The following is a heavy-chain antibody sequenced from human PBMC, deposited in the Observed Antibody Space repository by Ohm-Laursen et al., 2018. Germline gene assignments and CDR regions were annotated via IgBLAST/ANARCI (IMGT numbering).Heavy chain of an antibody. CDR1: GYFISSDCY. J-gene: IGHJ4*02. CDR2: MYHTGST. CDR3: ARCTTEIDY. Sequence: PSQTLSLTCSVSGYFISSDCYWGWIRQSPGKGLEWIGYMYHTGSTYYNPSLKSRITISVDTSKNQFSLKLSSVTAADTAVYYCARCTTEIDYWGQGTLVSVSS. D-gene: IGHD2-8*01. V-gene: IGHV4-38-2*01.